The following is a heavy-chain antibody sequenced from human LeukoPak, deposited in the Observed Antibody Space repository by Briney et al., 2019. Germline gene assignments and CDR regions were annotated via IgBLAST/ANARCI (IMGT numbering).Heavy chain of an antibody. Sequence: PSETLSLICTVSGGSNSSNSYYWGWIRQPPGKGLEWIGSIFHSGSTYYNPSLKSRVTISVDTSKNQFSLKLSSVTAADTALYYCARHLSMYNWNDLGQGTLVTVSS. CDR1: GGSNSSNSYY. V-gene: IGHV4-39*01. D-gene: IGHD1-20*01. J-gene: IGHJ4*02. CDR3: ARHLSMYNWND. CDR2: IFHSGST.